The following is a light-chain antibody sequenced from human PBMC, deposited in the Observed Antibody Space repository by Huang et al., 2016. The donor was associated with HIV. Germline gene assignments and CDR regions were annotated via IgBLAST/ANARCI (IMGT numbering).Light chain of an antibody. CDR3: QQANSFPYT. J-gene: IGKJ2*01. CDR2: STS. CDR1: QGIGTW. V-gene: IGKV1-12*01. Sequence: DIQLTQSPSSVSASVGDRVTITCRASQGIGTWVAWYQQKPGKAPKLLIYSTSSLQSGVPARFSGSGSGADFTLTISSLQPEDFATYYCQQANSFPYTFGQGTKLEIK.